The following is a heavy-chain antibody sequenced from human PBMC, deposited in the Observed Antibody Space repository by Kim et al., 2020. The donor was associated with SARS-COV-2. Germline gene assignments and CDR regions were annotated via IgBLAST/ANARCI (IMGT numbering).Heavy chain of an antibody. V-gene: IGHV7-4-1*02. CDR1: GYTFNTQA. CDR2: INTKSGGP. J-gene: IGHJ4*02. CDR3: AKEGGGRWPPELGY. Sequence: ASVKVSCEASGYTFNTQAIHWVRQAPGQGPEWVGFINTKSGGPLYAQGFTGRYVFSLDTSVSTAYLQIINLKAEDTAVYYCAKEGGGRWPPELGYWGQGTLVTVSS. D-gene: IGHD3-16*01.